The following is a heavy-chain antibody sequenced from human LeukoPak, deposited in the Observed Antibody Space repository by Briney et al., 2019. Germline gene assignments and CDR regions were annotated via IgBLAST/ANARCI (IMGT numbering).Heavy chain of an antibody. Sequence: ASVKVSCKASGYTFTSYGISWVRQAPGQGLEWMGWISAYNGNTNYAQKLQGRVTMTTDTSTSTAYMELSSLRSEDTAVYYCARLGMVRGVSPFDYWGQGTLVTVSS. J-gene: IGHJ4*02. V-gene: IGHV1-18*01. CDR2: ISAYNGNT. CDR3: ARLGMVRGVSPFDY. D-gene: IGHD3-10*01. CDR1: GYTFTSYG.